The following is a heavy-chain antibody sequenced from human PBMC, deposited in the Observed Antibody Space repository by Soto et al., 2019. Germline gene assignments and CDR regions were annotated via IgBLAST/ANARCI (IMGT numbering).Heavy chain of an antibody. J-gene: IGHJ6*01. D-gene: IGHD2-21*02. CDR3: AREETAWRRAYGLNV. Sequence: GGSLRLFSAVSGFIFSNYYIHWVRQAPGKGLEWVSSIRSGRDTFYADSVKGRFSISRDDATSSVSLQMNSLRGEDTAVYFCAREETAWRRAYGLNVCGERTT. CDR2: IRSGRDT. V-gene: IGHV3-21*01. CDR1: GFIFSNYY.